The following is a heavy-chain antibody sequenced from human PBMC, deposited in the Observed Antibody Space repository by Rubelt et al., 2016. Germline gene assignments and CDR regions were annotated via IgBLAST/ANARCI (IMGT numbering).Heavy chain of an antibody. J-gene: IGHJ3*02. CDR2: INPNSGGT. V-gene: IGHV1-2*02. D-gene: IGHD4-17*01. Sequence: QVQLVQSGAEVKKPGASVKVSCKASGYTFTGYYMHWVRQAPGQGLEWMGWINPNSGGTNYAQKFQGRVTMTRDTSISTAYMELGRLRSDDTAVYYCARDSLMTTVTKGWAFHIWGQGTMVTVSS. CDR1: GYTFTGYY. CDR3: ARDSLMTTVTKGWAFHI.